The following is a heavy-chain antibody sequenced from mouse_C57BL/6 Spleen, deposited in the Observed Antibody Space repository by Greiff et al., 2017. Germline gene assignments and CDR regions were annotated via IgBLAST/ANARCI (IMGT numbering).Heavy chain of an antibody. D-gene: IGHD2-5*01. Sequence: VQGVESGAELARPGASVKLSCKASGYTFTSYGISWVKQRTGQGLEWIGEIYPRSGNTYYNEKFKGKATLTADKSSSTAYMELRSLTSEDSAVYFCASYSNYEGYFDYWGQGTTLTVSS. CDR2: IYPRSGNT. CDR3: ASYSNYEGYFDY. V-gene: IGHV1-81*01. CDR1: GYTFTSYG. J-gene: IGHJ2*01.